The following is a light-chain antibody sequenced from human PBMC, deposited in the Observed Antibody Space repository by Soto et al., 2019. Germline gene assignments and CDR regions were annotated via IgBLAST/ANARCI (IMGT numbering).Light chain of an antibody. V-gene: IGKV3-20*01. J-gene: IGKJ5*01. CDR1: QSFSSSY. Sequence: VWAQSRGSLSLYEGERAALACSASQSFSSSYLAWYQQKPGQASRLLIYGASSRATGIPDRFSGSASGTDLTLTISRLAPEDFAVYFWRQYSDLPMTFGQGTRLEIK. CDR2: GAS. CDR3: RQYSDLPMT.